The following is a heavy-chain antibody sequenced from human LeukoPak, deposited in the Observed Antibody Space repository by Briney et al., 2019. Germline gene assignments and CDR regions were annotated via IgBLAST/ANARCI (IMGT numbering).Heavy chain of an antibody. J-gene: IGHJ4*02. V-gene: IGHV3-30*02. CDR3: AKEGDTAMVTIDY. Sequence: GGSLRLSCAASGFTFSSYGMHWVRQAPGKGLEWVAFIRYDGSNKYYADSVKGRFTISRDNSKNTLYLQMNSLRAEDTAVYYCAKEGDTAMVTIDYWGQGTPVTVSS. CDR2: IRYDGSNK. D-gene: IGHD5-18*01. CDR1: GFTFSSYG.